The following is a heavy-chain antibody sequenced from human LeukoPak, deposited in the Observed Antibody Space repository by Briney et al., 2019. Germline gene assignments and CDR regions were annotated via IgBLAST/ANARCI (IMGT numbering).Heavy chain of an antibody. CDR2: ISGSGGST. CDR1: GFTFSSYA. J-gene: IGHJ5*02. CDR3: ARGYYGSGSASNWFDP. Sequence: GSLRLSCAASGFTFSSYAMSWVRQAPGKGLEWVSAISGSGGSTYYADSVKGRFTISRDNSKNTLYLQMNSLRTEDTAVYYCARGYYGSGSASNWFDPWGQGTLVTVSS. V-gene: IGHV3-23*01. D-gene: IGHD3-10*01.